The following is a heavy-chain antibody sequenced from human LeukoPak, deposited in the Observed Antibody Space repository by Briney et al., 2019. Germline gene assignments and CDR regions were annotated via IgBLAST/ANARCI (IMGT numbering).Heavy chain of an antibody. CDR1: GFTFSSYA. D-gene: IGHD2-2*01. V-gene: IGHV3-23*01. J-gene: IGHJ3*02. CDR3: ARPLGYCSSTSCYAHAFNI. Sequence: PGGSLRLSCAASGFTFSSYAMSWVRQAPGKGLEWVSAISGSGGSTYYADSVKSRFTISRDNSKNTLYLQMNSLRAEDTAVYYCARPLGYCSSTSCYAHAFNIWGQGTMVTVSS. CDR2: ISGSGGST.